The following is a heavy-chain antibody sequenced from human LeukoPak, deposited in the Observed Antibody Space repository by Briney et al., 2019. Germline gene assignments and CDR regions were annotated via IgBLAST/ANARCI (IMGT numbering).Heavy chain of an antibody. Sequence: PSETLSLTCTVSGGSISSYYWSWIRQPPGKGREWIGYIYYSGSTNYNPSLKSRVTISVDTSKNQFSLKLSSVTAADTAVYYCARGVVTGTQELWGQGTLVTVSS. D-gene: IGHD1-7*01. V-gene: IGHV4-59*01. CDR1: GGSISSYY. CDR3: ARGVVTGTQEL. CDR2: IYYSGST. J-gene: IGHJ4*02.